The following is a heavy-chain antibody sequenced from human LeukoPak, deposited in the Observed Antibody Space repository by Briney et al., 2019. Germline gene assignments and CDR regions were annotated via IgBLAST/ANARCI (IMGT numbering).Heavy chain of an antibody. V-gene: IGHV1-24*01. D-gene: IGHD2-2*01. Sequence: ASVKVSCKVSGYTLTELSMHWVRQAPGKGLEWMGGFDPEDGETIYAQKFQGRVTMTEDTSTDTAYMELSSLRSEDTAVYYCATYRYCSSTSCSENAFDIWGQGTMVTVSS. CDR3: ATYRYCSSTSCSENAFDI. CDR2: FDPEDGET. J-gene: IGHJ3*02. CDR1: GYTLTELS.